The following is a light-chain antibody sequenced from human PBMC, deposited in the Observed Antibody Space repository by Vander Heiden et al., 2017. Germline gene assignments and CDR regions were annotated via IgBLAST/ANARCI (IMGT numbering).Light chain of an antibody. CDR2: WAS. Sequence: VITQPPASLAVSLGERSTLNCKSSQSVLYSYNNKNYLAWYQQKPGQPPKLLIYWASTRESGVPDRFSGSGSGTDFTLTISSLQAEDVAIYYCQQYYSTPRTFGQGTKVEIK. V-gene: IGKV4-1*01. CDR3: QQYYSTPRT. J-gene: IGKJ1*01. CDR1: QSVLYSYNNKNY.